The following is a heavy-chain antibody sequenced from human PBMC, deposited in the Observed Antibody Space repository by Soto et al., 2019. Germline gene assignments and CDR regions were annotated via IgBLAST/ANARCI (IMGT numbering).Heavy chain of an antibody. J-gene: IGHJ5*02. CDR2: MNPNSGNT. V-gene: IGHV1-8*01. CDR3: ARACVLRFLEWFCIEP. CDR1: GCTFTSYD. Sequence: QVQLVQSGAEVKKPGASVKVSCKASGCTFTSYDINWVRQATGQGLEWMGWMNPNSGNTGYAQKFQGRVTMTRNTSISTAYMELSSLRSEDTAVYYCARACVLRFLEWFCIEPWGQGTLVTVSS. D-gene: IGHD3-3*01.